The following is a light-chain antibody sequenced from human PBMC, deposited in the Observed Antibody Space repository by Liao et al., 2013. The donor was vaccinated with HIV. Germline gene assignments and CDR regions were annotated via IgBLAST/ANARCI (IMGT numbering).Light chain of an antibody. V-gene: IGLV3-1*01. CDR2: EDS. CDR1: KLGDRD. CDR3: QALDSGTVV. J-gene: IGLJ3*02. Sequence: SSELTQSPSVSVSPGQTASILCSGDKLGDRDASWYQQKSGQSPVLVIYEDSKRPPAIPGRFSASNSGNTATLIISGTQAMDEADYYCQALDSGTVVFGGGTKVTVL.